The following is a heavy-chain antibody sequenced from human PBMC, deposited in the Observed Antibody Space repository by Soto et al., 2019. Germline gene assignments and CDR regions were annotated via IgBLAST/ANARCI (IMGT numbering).Heavy chain of an antibody. CDR2: ISGSSSYI. V-gene: IGHV3-21*01. Sequence: EVQLLESGGGLVQPGGSLRLSCAASGFTFSSYAMSWVRQAPGKGLEWVSAISGSSSYIYYADSVKGRFTISRDNAKNSLYLQMNSLRAEDTAVYYCARESGYGSGSYYKGYYYGMDVWGQGTTVTVSS. J-gene: IGHJ6*02. D-gene: IGHD3-10*01. CDR3: ARESGYGSGSYYKGYYYGMDV. CDR1: GFTFSSYA.